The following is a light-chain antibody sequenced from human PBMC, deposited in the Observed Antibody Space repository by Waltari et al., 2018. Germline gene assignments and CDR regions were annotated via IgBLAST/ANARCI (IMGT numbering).Light chain of an antibody. Sequence: EVLMTQPPATLSVSPGDRATLYCRASQSISRNLAWYQQKPGQAPRLLIYGASTRATGIPARFSGSGSGTEFTLTISSLQAEDFAVYYCQQYNNWRTFGQGTKLEIK. J-gene: IGKJ2*01. V-gene: IGKV3-15*01. CDR3: QQYNNWRT. CDR1: QSISRN. CDR2: GAS.